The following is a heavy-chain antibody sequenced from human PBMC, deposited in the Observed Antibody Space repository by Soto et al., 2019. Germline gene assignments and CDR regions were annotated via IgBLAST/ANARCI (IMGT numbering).Heavy chain of an antibody. CDR3: ASSDGSGYGAFDY. Sequence: QVPLVQSGAEVKRPGSSVKVSCKASGDTFNFYSINWVRQAPGLGREGMGRVNPIVSMSNHAQKFQGRVTMTADKSTSTAYMELSSLRSEDTAIYYCASSDGSGYGAFDYWGQGALVTVSS. CDR2: VNPIVSMS. J-gene: IGHJ4*02. CDR1: GDTFNFYS. D-gene: IGHD3-10*01. V-gene: IGHV1-69*02.